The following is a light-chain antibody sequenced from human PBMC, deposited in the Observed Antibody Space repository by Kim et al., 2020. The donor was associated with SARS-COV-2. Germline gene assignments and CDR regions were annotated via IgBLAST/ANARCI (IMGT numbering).Light chain of an antibody. CDR2: KDN. CDR3: QAWDSSTSSWV. V-gene: IGLV3-1*01. J-gene: IGLJ3*02. Sequence: HGQTAGITCSGDEVGVICVYRYQQEPGQSPVLVIYKDNKWPSGIPERFSGSNAGNTATLTISGTQALDEADYYCQAWDSSTSSWVFGGGTQLTVL. CDR1: EVGVIC.